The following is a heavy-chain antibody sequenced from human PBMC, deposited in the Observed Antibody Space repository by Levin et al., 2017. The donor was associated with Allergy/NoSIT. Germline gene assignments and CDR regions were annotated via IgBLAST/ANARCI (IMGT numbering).Heavy chain of an antibody. D-gene: IGHD3-22*01. CDR1: GGSISSYY. CDR3: AREGGGLWLGYYYDSSGQFDY. Sequence: SETLSLTCTVSGGSISSYYWSWIRQPAGKGLEWIGRIYTSGSTNYNPSLKSRVTMSVDTSKNQFSLKLSSVTAADTAVYYCAREGGGLWLGYYYDSSGQFDYWGQGTLVTVSS. CDR2: IYTSGST. V-gene: IGHV4-4*07. J-gene: IGHJ4*02.